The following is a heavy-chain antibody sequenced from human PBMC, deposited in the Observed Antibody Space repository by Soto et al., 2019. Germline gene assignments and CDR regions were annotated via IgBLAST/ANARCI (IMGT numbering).Heavy chain of an antibody. CDR1: GFTFSDYY. CDR3: ARDEIISGLYSRAFHI. V-gene: IGHV3-11*01. J-gene: IGHJ3*02. D-gene: IGHD6-19*01. Sequence: GGALRLSCAASGFTFSDYYMSWIRQAPGKGLEWVSYISSSGSTIYYADSVKGRFTISRDNAKNSLYLQMNSLRAEDTAVYYCARDEIISGLYSRAFHIGGQGTIVTLSS. CDR2: ISSSGSTI.